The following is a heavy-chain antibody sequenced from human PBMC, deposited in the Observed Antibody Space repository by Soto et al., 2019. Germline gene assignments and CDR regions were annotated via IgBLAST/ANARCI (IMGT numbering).Heavy chain of an antibody. CDR1: GFTFSNAW. CDR3: TTVVGPLGYVDF. V-gene: IGHV3-15*01. CDR2: IKSKTDGGTT. D-gene: IGHD2-8*01. J-gene: IGHJ4*02. Sequence: GGSLRLSCAASGFTFSNAWMSWVRQAPGKGLEWVGRIKSKTDGGTTDYAAPVKGRFTISRDDSKNTLYLRMNSLKTEDAVVYYCTTVVGPLGYVDFWGQGTLVTVSS.